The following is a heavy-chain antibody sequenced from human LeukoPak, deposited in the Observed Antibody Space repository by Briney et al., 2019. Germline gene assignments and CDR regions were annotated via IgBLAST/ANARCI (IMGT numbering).Heavy chain of an antibody. Sequence: GGSLRLSCAASGFTVNNNYMTWVRQAPGKGLDWVSVIDSDGNTYYADSVMGRFSISSDNSKNMVFLQMKSLRAEDTAVYYCARGLHDRWRGHMGYWGQGTLVTVSS. D-gene: IGHD3-3*01. J-gene: IGHJ4*02. CDR2: IDSDGNT. CDR1: GFTVNNNY. V-gene: IGHV3-53*01. CDR3: ARGLHDRWRGHMGY.